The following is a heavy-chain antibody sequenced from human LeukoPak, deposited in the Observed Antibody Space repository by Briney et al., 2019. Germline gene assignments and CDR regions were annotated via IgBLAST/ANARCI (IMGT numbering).Heavy chain of an antibody. CDR2: IVVGSGNT. J-gene: IGHJ3*02. CDR1: GFTFTSSA. D-gene: IGHD3-22*01. V-gene: IGHV1-58*02. Sequence: ASVKVSCKASGFTFTSSAMQWVRQARGQRLEWIGWIVVGSGNTNYAQKFQERVTITRDMSTSTAYMELSSLRSEDTAVYYCAAGVYYDSSGYIDAFDIWGQGTMVTVSS. CDR3: AAGVYYDSSGYIDAFDI.